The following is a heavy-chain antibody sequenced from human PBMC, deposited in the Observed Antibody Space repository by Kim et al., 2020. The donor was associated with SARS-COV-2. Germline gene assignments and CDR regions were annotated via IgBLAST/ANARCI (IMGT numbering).Heavy chain of an antibody. CDR3: ARGGADY. CDR2: GGST. Sequence: GGSTYYADSVKGSFTISRDNSMNTLSLQRGSLGAEDTAVYYCARGGADYWGQGTLVTVSS. V-gene: IGHV3-64*02. D-gene: IGHD3-16*01. J-gene: IGHJ4*02.